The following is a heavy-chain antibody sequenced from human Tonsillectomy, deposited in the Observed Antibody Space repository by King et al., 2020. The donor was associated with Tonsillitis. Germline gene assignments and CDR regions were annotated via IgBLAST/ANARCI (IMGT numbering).Heavy chain of an antibody. CDR3: SRGPGYDYVWGTYRPFDQ. V-gene: IGHV4-34*01. Sequence: VQLQQWGAGLLKPSETLSLTCAVNGDESFNGYFWSWIRQPPGKGLEWIGEINHAGTTNYNPSLKSRVTMSVDTSKKQFSLNLTSVTAADTAVYYCSRGPGYDYVWGTYRPFDQWGRGTLVSVSS. D-gene: IGHD3-16*01. CDR1: GDESFNGYF. J-gene: IGHJ4*02. CDR2: INHAGTT.